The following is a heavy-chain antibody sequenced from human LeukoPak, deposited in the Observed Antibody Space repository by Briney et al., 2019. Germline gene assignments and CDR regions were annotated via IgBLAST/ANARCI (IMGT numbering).Heavy chain of an antibody. CDR1: GASISSSTYY. V-gene: IGHV4-39*07. CDR3: ARNQYYDVSTYYEIDY. J-gene: IGHJ4*02. D-gene: IGHD3-22*01. Sequence: SETLSLTCTVSGASISSSTYYWGWIRQPPGKGLEWIGSASYSGNTYYNPSLKSRVTILVDTSKNQFSLKMTSVTAADTAVYYCARNQYYDVSTYYEIDYWGQGTLVTVSS. CDR2: ASYSGNT.